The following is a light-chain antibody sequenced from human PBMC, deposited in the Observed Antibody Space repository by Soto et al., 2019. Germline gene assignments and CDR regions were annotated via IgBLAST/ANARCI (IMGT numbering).Light chain of an antibody. V-gene: IGKV1-5*01. Sequence: DIQMTQSPSTRCSSSVDKFTNNFRASQSISSWLAWYQQKPGKAPKLLIFGASSLQSGVPSRFSGSGSGTEFTLSITSLQPDDFATYYCQQCFWHWTFGQGTKVDIK. CDR2: GAS. CDR1: QSISSW. J-gene: IGKJ1*01. CDR3: QQCFWHWT.